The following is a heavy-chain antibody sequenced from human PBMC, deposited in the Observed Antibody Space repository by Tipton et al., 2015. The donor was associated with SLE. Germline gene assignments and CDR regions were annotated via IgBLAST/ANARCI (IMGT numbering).Heavy chain of an antibody. CDR3: ARGRSIAARWGMDV. CDR1: GFTFSSYA. V-gene: IGHV3-23*01. J-gene: IGHJ6*02. D-gene: IGHD6-6*01. CDR2: ISGSGGST. Sequence: SLRLSCAASGFTFSSYAMSWVRQAPGKGLEWVSAISGSGGSTYYADSVKGRFTISRDNSKNTLYLQMNSLRAEDTALYYCARGRSIAARWGMDVWGQGTTVTVSS.